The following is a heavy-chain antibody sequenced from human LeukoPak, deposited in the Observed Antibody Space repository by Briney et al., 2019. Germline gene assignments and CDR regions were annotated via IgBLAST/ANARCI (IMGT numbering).Heavy chain of an antibody. CDR1: GYTFTSYY. D-gene: IGHD3-9*01. V-gene: IGHV1-2*02. CDR2: INPNSGAT. CDR3: ARADLLTGYYILDF. J-gene: IGHJ4*02. Sequence: ASVKVSCKASGYTFTSYYMHWVRQAPGQGLEWMGWINPNSGATNFAQKFQGRVSMTRDTSISTAYMELSRLRSDNTAVYYCARADLLTGYYILDFWGQGTLVTVSS.